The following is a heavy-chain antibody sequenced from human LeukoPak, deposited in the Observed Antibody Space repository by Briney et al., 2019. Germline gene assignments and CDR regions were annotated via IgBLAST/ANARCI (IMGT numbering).Heavy chain of an antibody. D-gene: IGHD6-19*01. CDR3: AKDRVYIAVAGTSLDY. CDR2: IIPIFGTA. CDR1: GGTFSSYA. Sequence: ASVKVSCKASGGTFSSYAISWVRQAPGQGLEWMGGIIPIFGTANYAQKFQGRVTITADKSTSTAYMELSSLRAEDTAVYYCAKDRVYIAVAGTSLDYWGQGTLVTVSS. V-gene: IGHV1-69*06. J-gene: IGHJ4*02.